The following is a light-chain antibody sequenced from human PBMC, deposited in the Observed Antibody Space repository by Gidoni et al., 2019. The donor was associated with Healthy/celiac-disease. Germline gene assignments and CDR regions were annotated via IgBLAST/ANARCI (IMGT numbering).Light chain of an antibody. CDR3: QRRSNWPPLFT. V-gene: IGKV3-11*01. Sequence: ELVLTQSPATLSLSPVERATLSCRASQSLSSYLAWYQQKHGQAPRLLIYDASNSATGIPARFSGSGSGTDFTLTISSLEPEDFAVYYCQRRSNWPPLFTFGPGTKVDIK. CDR2: DAS. CDR1: QSLSSY. J-gene: IGKJ3*01.